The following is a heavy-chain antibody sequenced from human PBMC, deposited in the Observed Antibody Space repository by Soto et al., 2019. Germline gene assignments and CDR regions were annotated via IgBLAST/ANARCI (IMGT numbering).Heavy chain of an antibody. D-gene: IGHD2-21*02. J-gene: IGHJ4*02. Sequence: QVQLVESGGGVVQPGRSLRLSCAASGFTFSSYGMHWVRQAPGKGPEWVAVISYDGSNKYYADSVKGRFTISRDNSKNTLYVQMNSLRAEDTAVYYCAKDKVPVVVTAPFDYWGQGTLVTVSS. CDR3: AKDKVPVVVTAPFDY. CDR2: ISYDGSNK. V-gene: IGHV3-30*18. CDR1: GFTFSSYG.